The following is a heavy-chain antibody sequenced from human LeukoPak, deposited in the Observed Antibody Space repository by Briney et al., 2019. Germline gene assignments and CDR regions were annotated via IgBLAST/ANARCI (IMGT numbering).Heavy chain of an antibody. Sequence: PSETLSLTCSVSGFSINSNYYWGWVRQPPGKGLEWIGNMFHSGDTFHNPSLKSRVTMSVDTSKNQFFLKLTSVTAADTAVYYCAREESYQDTNGYSYFFDSWGQGSLVTVSS. V-gene: IGHV4-38-2*02. J-gene: IGHJ4*02. CDR3: AREESYQDTNGYSYFFDS. CDR1: GFSINSNYY. D-gene: IGHD3-22*01. CDR2: MFHSGDT.